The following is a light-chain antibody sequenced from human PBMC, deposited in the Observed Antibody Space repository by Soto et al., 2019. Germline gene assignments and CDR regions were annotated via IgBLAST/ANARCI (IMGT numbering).Light chain of an antibody. J-gene: IGKJ3*01. CDR2: GAS. CDR1: QSVSSSY. Sequence: PGARATLSCRASQSVSSSYLAWYQQKPGQAPRLLIFGASYRATGIPDRFSGSGSGTDFTLTISRLEPEDFAVYYCQQYGSSPPDFTFGPGTKVDIK. CDR3: QQYGSSPPDFT. V-gene: IGKV3-20*01.